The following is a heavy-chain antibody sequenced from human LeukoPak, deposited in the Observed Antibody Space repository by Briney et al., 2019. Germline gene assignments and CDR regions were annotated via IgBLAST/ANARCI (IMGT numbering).Heavy chain of an antibody. Sequence: SETLSLTCTVSGGSISSSSYSWGWIRQPPGKGLEWIGSIYYSGSTYYNPSLKSRVTISVDTSKNQFSLKLSPVTAADTAVYYCARHYGDTYPSLVYYFDYWGQGTLVTVSS. J-gene: IGHJ4*02. D-gene: IGHD4-17*01. CDR3: ARHYGDTYPSLVYYFDY. V-gene: IGHV4-39*01. CDR2: IYYSGST. CDR1: GGSISSSSYS.